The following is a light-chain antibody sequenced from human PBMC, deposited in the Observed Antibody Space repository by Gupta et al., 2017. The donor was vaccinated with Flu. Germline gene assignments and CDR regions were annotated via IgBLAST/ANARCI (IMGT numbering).Light chain of an antibody. CDR2: WAS. J-gene: IGKJ2*01. Sequence: DIVMTQSPDSLAVSLGERATINCKSSQSVLYSSNNKNYLAWYQQKAGQPPKLLIYWASTRESGVPDRFSGSGSGTDFTLTISSLQAEDVAVYYCQQEYSTPAAFGQGTKLEIK. CDR3: QQEYSTPAA. CDR1: QSVLYSSNNKNY. V-gene: IGKV4-1*01.